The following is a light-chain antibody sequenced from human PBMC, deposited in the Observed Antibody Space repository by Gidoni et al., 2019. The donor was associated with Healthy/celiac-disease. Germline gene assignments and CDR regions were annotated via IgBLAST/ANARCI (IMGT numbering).Light chain of an antibody. Sequence: SYELTQPPSVSVSPGQTASITCSGDKLGDKYACWYQQKPGQSPVLVIYQDSERPSGIPERFSGSNSWNTATLTISGTQAMDEAYYYCQAWDSSTAVFGGGTKLTVL. CDR1: KLGDKY. J-gene: IGLJ2*01. V-gene: IGLV3-1*01. CDR2: QDS. CDR3: QAWDSSTAV.